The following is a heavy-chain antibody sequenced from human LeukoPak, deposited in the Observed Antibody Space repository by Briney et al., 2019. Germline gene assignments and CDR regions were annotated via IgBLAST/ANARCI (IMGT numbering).Heavy chain of an antibody. CDR1: GYTFTSYG. Sequence: ASVKVSCKASGYTFTSYGISWVRQAPGQGLEWMGWISAYNGNTNYAQKLQGRVTMTTDTSTGTAYMELRSLRSDDTAVYYCAREKGGSYYYDSSDQYYFDYWGQGTLVTVSS. CDR3: AREKGGSYYYDSSDQYYFDY. V-gene: IGHV1-18*01. D-gene: IGHD3-22*01. CDR2: ISAYNGNT. J-gene: IGHJ4*02.